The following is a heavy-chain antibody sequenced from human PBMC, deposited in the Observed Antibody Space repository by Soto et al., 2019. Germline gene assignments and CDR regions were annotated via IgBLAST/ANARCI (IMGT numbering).Heavy chain of an antibody. J-gene: IGHJ3*02. CDR2: ISSGRPDI. V-gene: IGHV3-21*04. D-gene: IGHD2-8*01. CDR1: GFSFDTYN. CDR3: AKEYHSTSRGVFDI. Sequence: ESGGGLVKPGGSLRLSCAASGFSFDTYNMNWVRQAPGKGLEWVSSISSGRPDIFYADSVRGRFTISRDDAKKSLFLQMNSLRAEDTAVYYCAKEYHSTSRGVFDIWGQGTMVTVSS.